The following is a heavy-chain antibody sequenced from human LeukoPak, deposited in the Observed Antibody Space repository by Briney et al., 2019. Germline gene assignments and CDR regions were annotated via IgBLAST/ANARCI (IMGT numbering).Heavy chain of an antibody. CDR2: IYYSGSA. J-gene: IGHJ4*02. Sequence: KTSETLSLTCAVSGYLISSGYYWGWIRQPPGKGLEWIGSIYYSGSAYYNPSLKSRVTISVDTSKNQFSLKLSSVTAADTAVYYCARWVGGYCSSTSCYQEPSFDYWGQGTLVTVSS. V-gene: IGHV4-38-2*01. CDR3: ARWVGGYCSSTSCYQEPSFDY. CDR1: GYLISSGYY. D-gene: IGHD2-2*01.